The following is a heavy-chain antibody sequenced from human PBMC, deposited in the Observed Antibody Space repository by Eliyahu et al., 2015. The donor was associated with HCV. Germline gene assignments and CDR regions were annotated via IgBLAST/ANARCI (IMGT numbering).Heavy chain of an antibody. CDR1: GGSISSXSYY. J-gene: IGHJ5*02. D-gene: IGHD2-2*01. Sequence: QLQLQESGPGLVKPSETLSLTCTVXGGSISSXSYYWGXIRQPPGXGXEWIGSIYYSGXTYXXPSLXSRVTISVDTSKNQFSLKLSSVTAADTAVYYCARDSVVVPAATDWFDPWGQGTLVTVSS. CDR2: IYYSGXT. V-gene: IGHV4-39*07. CDR3: ARDSVVVPAATDWFDP.